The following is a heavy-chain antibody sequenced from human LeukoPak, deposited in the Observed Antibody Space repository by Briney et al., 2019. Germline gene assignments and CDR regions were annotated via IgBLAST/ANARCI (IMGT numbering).Heavy chain of an antibody. D-gene: IGHD1-1*01. Sequence: SGTLSLTCAVYGGSFSGYYWSWIRQPPGKGLEWIGEINHSGSTNYNPSLKSRVTISVDTSKNQFSLKLSSVTAADTAVYYCARKRTRLDYWGQGTLVTVSS. CDR2: INHSGST. CDR1: GGSFSGYY. V-gene: IGHV4-34*01. J-gene: IGHJ4*02. CDR3: ARKRTRLDY.